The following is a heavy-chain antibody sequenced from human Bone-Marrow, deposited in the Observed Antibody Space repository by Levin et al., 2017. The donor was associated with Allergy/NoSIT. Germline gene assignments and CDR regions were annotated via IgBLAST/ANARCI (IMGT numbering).Heavy chain of an antibody. J-gene: IGHJ4*02. Sequence: LSLTCAASGFTFNHFAMVWVRQAPGKGLEWVSGITGSGGSSHYADSVKGRFVVSRDNSNNTLYLQMNSLRAEDTALYFCAKSRRAAITYFDSWGPGTLVTVSS. CDR3: AKSRRAAITYFDS. CDR1: GFTFNHFA. V-gene: IGHV3-23*01. CDR2: ITGSGGSS.